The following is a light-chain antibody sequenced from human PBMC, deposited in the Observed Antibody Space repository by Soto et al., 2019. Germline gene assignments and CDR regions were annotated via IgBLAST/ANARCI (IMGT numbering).Light chain of an antibody. CDR1: QNVYNN. CDR3: QQCRNWPLT. CDR2: DAS. V-gene: IGKV3-15*01. Sequence: EIVMTQAPTTLSVSPGEEATLSCKDSQNVYNNLAWYQQRPGQPPRLLIYDASTRATGISARFSGSGYGTEFTLTISSLQSEDFAVYFCQQCRNWPLTFGGGTKV. J-gene: IGKJ4*01.